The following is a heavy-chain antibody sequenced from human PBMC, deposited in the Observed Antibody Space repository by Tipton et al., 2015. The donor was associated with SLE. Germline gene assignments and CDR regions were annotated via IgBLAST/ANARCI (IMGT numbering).Heavy chain of an antibody. CDR1: GGSISIHY. D-gene: IGHD2-8*01. CDR3: ARGQWNAFDI. V-gene: IGHV4-59*11. Sequence: TLSLTCTVSGGSISIHYWSWIRQPPGKGLEWIGYIYYSGSTNYNPSLKSRVTISIDTSKNQFSLKLSSVTAADTAVYYCARGQWNAFDIWGQETMVTVSS. J-gene: IGHJ3*02. CDR2: IYYSGST.